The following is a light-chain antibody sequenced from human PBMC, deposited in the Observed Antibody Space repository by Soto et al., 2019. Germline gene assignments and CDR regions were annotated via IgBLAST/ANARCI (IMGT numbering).Light chain of an antibody. CDR1: SSDVGSYNR. CDR3: SLYTSSSTYV. CDR2: EVS. J-gene: IGLJ1*01. V-gene: IGLV2-18*01. Sequence: QSVLTQPPSVSGSPGQSVTISCTGTSSDVGSYNRVSWYQQPPGTAPKLMIYEVSNRPSWVPDRFSGSKSGNTASLTISGLQAEDEADYYCSLYTSSSTYVFGTGTKLTVL.